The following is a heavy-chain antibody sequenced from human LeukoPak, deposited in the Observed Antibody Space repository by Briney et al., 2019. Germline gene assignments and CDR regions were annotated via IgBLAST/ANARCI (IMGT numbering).Heavy chain of an antibody. V-gene: IGHV3-23*01. J-gene: IGHJ4*02. CDR3: ANGMVRGVRFVY. Sequence: GGSLRLSCGASGFXFISYAISWVRQAPGKGLEWVSAISGSGGSAYYADSVKGRFTISRDNSNNTLYLQMNSLRAEDTAVYYCANGMVRGVRFVYWGQGTLVTVSS. CDR1: GFXFISYA. D-gene: IGHD3-10*01. CDR2: ISGSGGSA.